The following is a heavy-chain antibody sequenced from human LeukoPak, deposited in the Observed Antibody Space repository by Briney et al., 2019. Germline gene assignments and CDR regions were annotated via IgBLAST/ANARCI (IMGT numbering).Heavy chain of an antibody. CDR2: INQDGSEK. D-gene: IGHD2-2*01. CDR1: GFTFSSYW. CDR3: ARGVVVAPRSAFDI. J-gene: IGHJ3*02. Sequence: GGSLRLSCAASGFTFSSYWITWVRQAPGKGLEWVANINQDGSEKCCVDSVKGRFTISRDNAKNSLSLQMNSLRVEDTAVYYCARGVVVAPRSAFDIWGQGTMVTVSS. V-gene: IGHV3-7*01.